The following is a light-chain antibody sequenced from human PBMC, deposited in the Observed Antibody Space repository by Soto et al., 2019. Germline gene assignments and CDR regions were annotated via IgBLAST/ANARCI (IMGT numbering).Light chain of an antibody. V-gene: IGKV3-20*01. CDR2: AAS. CDR1: QSINNNF. Sequence: EILLSQSPGTLSLSPGERATLSCRASQSINNNFFAWYQQKPGQAPRLLIYAASTRATGIPDRFSGSGSGTDLTLTISRLVHEDSAVYYCQQYGSSPPYTFGQGTNLEIK. J-gene: IGKJ2*01. CDR3: QQYGSSPPYT.